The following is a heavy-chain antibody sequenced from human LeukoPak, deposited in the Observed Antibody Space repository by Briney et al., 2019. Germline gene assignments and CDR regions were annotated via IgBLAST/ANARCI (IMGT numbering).Heavy chain of an antibody. Sequence: SETLSLTCTVSGGSISSYYWSWIRQPPGKGLEWIGYIYYSGSTNYNPSLKGRVTISVDTSKNQFSLKLSSVTAADTAVYYCARVRVAARPYWYFDLWGRGTLVTVSS. D-gene: IGHD6-6*01. V-gene: IGHV4-59*01. CDR3: ARVRVAARPYWYFDL. CDR2: IYYSGST. J-gene: IGHJ2*01. CDR1: GGSISSYY.